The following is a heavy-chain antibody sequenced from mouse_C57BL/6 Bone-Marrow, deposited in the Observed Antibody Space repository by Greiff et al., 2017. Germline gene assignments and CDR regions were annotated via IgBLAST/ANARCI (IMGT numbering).Heavy chain of an antibody. CDR2: IDPSDSYT. V-gene: IGHV1-69*01. Sequence: QVQLQQPGAELVMPGASVKLSCKASGYTFTSYWMHWVKQWPGQGLEWIGEIDPSDSYTNYNQKFKGKSTLTVDKSSSTAYVQLSSLTSADSAVYYCARDDGYYDYFDYWGQGTTLTVSS. D-gene: IGHD2-3*01. CDR3: ARDDGYYDYFDY. J-gene: IGHJ2*01. CDR1: GYTFTSYW.